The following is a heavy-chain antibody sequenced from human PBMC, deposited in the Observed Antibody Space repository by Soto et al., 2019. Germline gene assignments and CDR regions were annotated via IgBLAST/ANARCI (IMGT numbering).Heavy chain of an antibody. V-gene: IGHV3-74*01. CDR1: GFSLRTTW. D-gene: IGHD3-10*01. CDR3: ASEYYYSIDQ. CDR2: ITRGDTNT. Sequence: PGGSLRLSCATSGFSLRTTWMHWVRQAPGKGLALVARITRGDTNTDYVDSVKGRFTISRDSAKNTLYLQMNSLTADDTAGYYCASEYYYSIDQWGRGTLVTFSS. J-gene: IGHJ4*02.